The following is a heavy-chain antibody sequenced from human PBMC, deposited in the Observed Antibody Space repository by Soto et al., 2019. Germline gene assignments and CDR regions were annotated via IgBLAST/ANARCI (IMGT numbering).Heavy chain of an antibody. CDR2: ISYDGGKQ. CDR1: GFTFSTSV. CDR3: ASPGYVGYDLYHAFAVAGIGY. J-gene: IGHJ4*02. V-gene: IGHV3-30-3*01. Sequence: QVQLVESGGGVVLPGRSLRLSCAASGFTFSTSVFHWVRQAPGKGLEWVAAISYDGGKQYYADSVRGRVTISRDNSKNTLYLQMNSLGVEDTAVYFCASPGYVGYDLYHAFAVAGIGYWGQGTLVTVSS. D-gene: IGHD5-12*01.